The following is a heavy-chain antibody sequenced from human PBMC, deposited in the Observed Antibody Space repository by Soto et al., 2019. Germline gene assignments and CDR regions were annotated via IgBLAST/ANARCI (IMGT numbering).Heavy chain of an antibody. V-gene: IGHV4-34*01. CDR3: PRGPVEMATSTGSYYFDY. CDR2: INHSGST. Sequence: SVTLSLTCAVYGGSFSGYYWSWLRQPPGKGLEWIGEINHSGSTNYNPSLRSRVTISVATSNHQFSLKLSYFTSTDTTVYYCPRGPVEMATSTGSYYFDYWGQGTLVTVSS. J-gene: IGHJ4*02. CDR1: GGSFSGYY. D-gene: IGHD2-2*01.